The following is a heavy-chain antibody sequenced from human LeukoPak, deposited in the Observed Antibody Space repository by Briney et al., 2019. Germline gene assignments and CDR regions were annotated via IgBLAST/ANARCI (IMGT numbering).Heavy chain of an antibody. Sequence: GASVKVSCKASGYTFTSYGISWVRQAPGQGLEWMGWISAYNGNTNYAQKLQGRVTMTTDTSTSTAYMELRSLRSDHTPVYYCARDRYCSSTSCLVDYWGQGTLVTVSS. CDR2: ISAYNGNT. CDR3: ARDRYCSSTSCLVDY. D-gene: IGHD2-2*01. J-gene: IGHJ4*02. V-gene: IGHV1-18*01. CDR1: GYTFTSYG.